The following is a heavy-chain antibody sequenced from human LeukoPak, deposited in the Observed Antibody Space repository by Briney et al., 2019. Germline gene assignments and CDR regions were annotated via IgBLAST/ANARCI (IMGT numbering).Heavy chain of an antibody. D-gene: IGHD2-15*01. V-gene: IGHV1-2*02. CDR2: INPNSGGT. Sequence: ASVKVSCKASGYTFTGYYMHWVRQAPGQGLEWMGWINPNSGGTNYAQKFQGRVTMTRDTSISTAYMELSSLRSEDTAVYYCAREVPGDDCSGGSCYVTNWFDPWGQGTLVTVSS. CDR1: GYTFTGYY. J-gene: IGHJ5*02. CDR3: AREVPGDDCSGGSCYVTNWFDP.